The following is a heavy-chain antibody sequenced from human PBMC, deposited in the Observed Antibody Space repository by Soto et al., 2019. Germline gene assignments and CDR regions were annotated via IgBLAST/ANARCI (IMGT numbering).Heavy chain of an antibody. Sequence: EVQLLESGGGLVQPGGSLRLSCAASGFTFSSYAMSWVRQAPGKGLEWVSAISGSGGSTYYADSVKGRFTISRDNSKNTLYLQMNSLRAEDTAVYYCAKVWDVEHIVVVTAIPHPAAAPYYYYGMDVWGQGTTVTVSS. CDR3: AKVWDVEHIVVVTAIPHPAAAPYYYYGMDV. D-gene: IGHD2-21*02. CDR1: GFTFSSYA. V-gene: IGHV3-23*01. J-gene: IGHJ6*02. CDR2: ISGSGGST.